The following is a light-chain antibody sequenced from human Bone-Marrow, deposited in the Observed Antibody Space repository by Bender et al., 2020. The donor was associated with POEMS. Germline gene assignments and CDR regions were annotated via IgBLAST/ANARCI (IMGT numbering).Light chain of an antibody. J-gene: IGLJ3*02. CDR1: TSNIGSNF. Sequence: QSVLTQPPSASGTPGQRVTISCSGSTSNIGSNFVYWYQQLPGAAPTLLIYRNNQRPSGVPDRFSGSRSGTSASLAISGLRSGDEADYYCAVWDDRLNGPVFGGGTKLTVL. V-gene: IGLV1-47*01. CDR2: RNN. CDR3: AVWDDRLNGPV.